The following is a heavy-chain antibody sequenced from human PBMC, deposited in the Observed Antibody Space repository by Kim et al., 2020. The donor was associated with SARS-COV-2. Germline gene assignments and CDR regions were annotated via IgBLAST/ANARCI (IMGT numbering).Heavy chain of an antibody. V-gene: IGHV1-46*01. CDR3: ARDHHNSLYYYYYGMDV. CDR2: INPSGGST. D-gene: IGHD6-13*01. J-gene: IGHJ6*02. CDR1: GYTFTSYY. Sequence: ASVMVSCKASGYTFTSYYMHWVRQAPGQGLEWMGIINPSGGSTSYAQKFQGRVTMTRDTSTSTVYMELSSLRSEDTAVYYCARDHHNSLYYYYYGMDVWGQGTTVTVSS.